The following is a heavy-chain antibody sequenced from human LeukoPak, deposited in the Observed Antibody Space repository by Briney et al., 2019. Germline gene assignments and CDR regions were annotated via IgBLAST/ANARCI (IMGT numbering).Heavy chain of an antibody. Sequence: GGSLTLSCEGSGFSVSTNYMNWVRQAPGKGLEWVSILYSGSSTYYTDSVKGRFTVSRDDSKNTLCLHMNSLGVEDTAVYYCARVGDHYHWYLDVWGRGTLVTVSS. CDR2: LYSGSST. V-gene: IGHV3-53*01. CDR3: ARVGDHYHWYLDV. D-gene: IGHD3-10*01. J-gene: IGHJ2*01. CDR1: GFSVSTNY.